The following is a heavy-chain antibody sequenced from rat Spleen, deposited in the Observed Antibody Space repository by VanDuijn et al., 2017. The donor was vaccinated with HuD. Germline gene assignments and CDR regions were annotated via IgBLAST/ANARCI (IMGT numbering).Heavy chain of an antibody. CDR3: ATDYYDGTYYYFDY. V-gene: IGHV5S23*01. J-gene: IGHJ2*01. D-gene: IGHD1-12*02. Sequence: EVQLVESGGGLVQPGRSLKLSCAASGFTFSNYDMAWVRQAPTKGLEWVASISPGGGNTHYRDSVKGRFTISRDNTKSTLSLQMDSLRSEDTATYYCATDYYDGTYYYFDYWGQGVMVTVSS. CDR2: ISPGGGNT. CDR1: GFTFSNYD.